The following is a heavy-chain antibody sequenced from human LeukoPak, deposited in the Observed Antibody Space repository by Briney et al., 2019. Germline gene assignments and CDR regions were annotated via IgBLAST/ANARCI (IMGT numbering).Heavy chain of an antibody. CDR3: ARDTTVASGIQY. Sequence: SETLSLTCTVSGGPISTFSWSWLRQSPGKGPEWIGSIYSRSTNFNPSFKGRVAISVDTSKNQFSLRLNSLTTADTAVYYCARDTTVASGIQYWGQGTLVTVSS. CDR1: GGPISTFS. CDR2: IYSRST. V-gene: IGHV4-59*01. D-gene: IGHD5-18*01. J-gene: IGHJ4*02.